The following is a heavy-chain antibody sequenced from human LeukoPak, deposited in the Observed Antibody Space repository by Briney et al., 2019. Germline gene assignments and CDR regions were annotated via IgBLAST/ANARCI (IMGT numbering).Heavy chain of an antibody. CDR1: GFTFSSYA. D-gene: IGHD6-6*01. CDR2: ISSNGGST. CDR3: ARLASEYSSSSSSERYYYMDV. V-gene: IGHV3-64*01. J-gene: IGHJ6*03. Sequence: GGSLRLSCAASGFTFSSYAMHWVRQAPGKGLEYVSAISSNGGSTYYANSVKGRFTISRDNSKNTLYLQMGSLRAEDMAVYYCARLASEYSSSSSSERYYYMDVWGKGTTVTVSS.